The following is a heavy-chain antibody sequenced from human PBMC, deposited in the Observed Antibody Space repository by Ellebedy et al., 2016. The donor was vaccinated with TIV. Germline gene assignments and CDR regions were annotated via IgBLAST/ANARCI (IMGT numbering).Heavy chain of an antibody. CDR3: ARTGNDY. V-gene: IGHV3-48*04. CDR1: GFPLSGYS. J-gene: IGHJ4*02. CDR2: IDSGSRTI. Sequence: GGSLRLSCAAFGFPLSGYSTNWVRQAPGKGLEWLSHIDSGSRTIYYADSVKGRFTISRDNARNSLYLQMNSLRGEDTAVYYCARTGNDYWGQGTLVTVSS. D-gene: IGHD1-14*01.